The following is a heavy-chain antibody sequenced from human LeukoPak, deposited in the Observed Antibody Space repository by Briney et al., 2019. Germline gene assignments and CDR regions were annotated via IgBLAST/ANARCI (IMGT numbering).Heavy chain of an antibody. D-gene: IGHD6-6*01. CDR3: AKDLTRSSGGFDY. CDR2: TTSGGGT. CDR1: GFTFSSYA. J-gene: IGHJ4*02. Sequence: PGGSLRLSCAASGFTFSSYAMTWVRQAPGKGLEWVSATTSGGGTYYADSVKGRFTISRDNSKNTVYLQMNSLRAEDTAVYYCAKDLTRSSGGFDYWGQGTLVTVPS. V-gene: IGHV3-23*01.